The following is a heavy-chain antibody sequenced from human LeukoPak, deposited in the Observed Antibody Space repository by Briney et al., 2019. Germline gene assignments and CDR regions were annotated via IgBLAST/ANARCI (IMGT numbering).Heavy chain of an antibody. V-gene: IGHV3-23*01. D-gene: IGHD1-26*01. CDR3: ARVYSGNYYWFDP. CDR2: ISGSGGST. CDR1: AFTFSSYA. J-gene: IGHJ5*02. Sequence: PGGSLRLSCAASAFTFSSYAMSWVRQAPGKGLEWVSGISGSGGSTYYPDSVKGRFTISRDNSKNTLYLQMNSLRAEDTAVYYCARVYSGNYYWFDPWGQGTLVTVSS.